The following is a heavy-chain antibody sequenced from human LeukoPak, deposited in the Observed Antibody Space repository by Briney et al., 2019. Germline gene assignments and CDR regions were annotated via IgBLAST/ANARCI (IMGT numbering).Heavy chain of an antibody. CDR2: IWYDGSDK. V-gene: IGHV3-33*06. CDR1: GFTFSDYG. CDR3: AKVPQWLDAFDI. Sequence: GGSLRLSCAASGFTFSDYGMHWVRQAPGKGLEWVAVIWYDGSDKYYTDSVKGRCTISRDNSKNTLYLQMNSLRAEDTAVYYCAKVPQWLDAFDIWGQGTMVTVSS. D-gene: IGHD5-12*01. J-gene: IGHJ3*02.